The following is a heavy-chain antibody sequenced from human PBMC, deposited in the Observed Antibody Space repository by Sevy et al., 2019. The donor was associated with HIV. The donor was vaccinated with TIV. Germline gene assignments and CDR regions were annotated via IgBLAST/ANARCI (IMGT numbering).Heavy chain of an antibody. J-gene: IGHJ6*02. CDR2: ISASGRST. V-gene: IGHV3-23*01. Sequence: GGSLRLSCAASGFTFSSYAMNWVRQAPGKGLEWVSSISASGRSTYYADSVEGRFTISRDNSKNTLYLQMNSLRGDDTAVYYCAKGYCCGGSCPRDYYYYGMDVWGQGTTVTVSS. D-gene: IGHD2-15*01. CDR1: GFTFSSYA. CDR3: AKGYCCGGSCPRDYYYYGMDV.